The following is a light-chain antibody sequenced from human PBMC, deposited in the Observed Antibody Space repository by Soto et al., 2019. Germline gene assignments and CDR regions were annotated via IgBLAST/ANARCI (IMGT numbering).Light chain of an antibody. CDR2: KAS. CDR1: QSIRSW. J-gene: IGKJ1*01. CDR3: QQYNSYPWT. V-gene: IGKV1-5*03. Sequence: DIQMTQSPSTLSASVGDRVTITCRASQSIRSWLAWYQQKPGKAPKLLIYKASSLGSGVPSRFSGSGSGTEFTLTISSLQPDDFATYYCQQYNSYPWTFGQGTRWKSN.